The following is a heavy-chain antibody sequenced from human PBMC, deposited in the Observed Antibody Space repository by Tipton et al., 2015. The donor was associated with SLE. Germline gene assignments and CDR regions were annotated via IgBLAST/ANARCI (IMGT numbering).Heavy chain of an antibody. J-gene: IGHJ3*02. D-gene: IGHD3-22*01. CDR1: GGSISRYY. CDR3: ARESQYYASSATTVAFDI. Sequence: TLSLTCNVSGGSISRYYWSWIRQTAGKGLEWIGRIYISGSTNYNPSIKSRVTMSVDTSKNQFSLKLSSVTAADTAMYYCARESQYYASSATTVAFDIWGQGTMVTVSS. V-gene: IGHV4-4*07. CDR2: IYISGST.